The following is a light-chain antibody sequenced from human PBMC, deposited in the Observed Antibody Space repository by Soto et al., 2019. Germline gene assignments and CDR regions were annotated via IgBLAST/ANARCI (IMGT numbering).Light chain of an antibody. CDR3: HQDYSSPLS. V-gene: IGKV4-1*01. CDR1: QSGLASSNNNNL. CDR2: VSS. Sequence: DIVMTQSPDSLAMSLGERATINCKSSQSGLASSNNNNLLAWYLQKPGQPPKLLNYVSSTRKSRVPDRFRGSGSGTDFTLTISSLQAEDGAVYFCHQDYSSPLSCGGGTIVEIK. J-gene: IGKJ4*01.